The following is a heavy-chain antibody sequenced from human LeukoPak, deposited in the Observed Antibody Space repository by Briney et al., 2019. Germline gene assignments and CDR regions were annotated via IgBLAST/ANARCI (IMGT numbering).Heavy chain of an antibody. J-gene: IGHJ3*02. Sequence: GSLRLSCAASGFTLSSYWMHWVRQAPGKGLLWVSRINSDGGSTGYADSVKGRFTISRDNANNTLFLQMNSLRAEDTAVYYCVRGTISWASSAFDIWGQGTMVTVSS. D-gene: IGHD2-2*01. CDR3: VRGTISWASSAFDI. CDR2: INSDGGST. CDR1: GFTLSSYW. V-gene: IGHV3-74*01.